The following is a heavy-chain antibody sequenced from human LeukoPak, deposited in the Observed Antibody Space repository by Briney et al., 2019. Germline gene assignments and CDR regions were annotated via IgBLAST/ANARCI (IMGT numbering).Heavy chain of an antibody. CDR3: ARRSLAVAGGSFDY. D-gene: IGHD6-19*01. CDR1: GGSISSYY. CDR2: IYYSGST. J-gene: IGHJ4*02. V-gene: IGHV4-59*08. Sequence: SETLSLTCTVSGGSISSYYWSWIRQPPGKGLEWIGYIYYSGSTNYNPSLKSRVTISVDTSKNQFSLKLSSVTAADTAVYYCARRSLAVAGGSFDYWGQGTLVTVSS.